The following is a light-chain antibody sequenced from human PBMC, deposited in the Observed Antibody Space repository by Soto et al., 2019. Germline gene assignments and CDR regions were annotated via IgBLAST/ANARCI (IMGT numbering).Light chain of an antibody. V-gene: IGLV1-40*01. CDR3: QSYDSSLSGWV. Sequence: QAVVTQPPSVSGAPGQRVTISCTGSSSNIGAGYDVHWYQQLPGTAPKLLIYGNSNRPSGVPDRFSDSKSGTSASLAITGLRAEDEADYYCQSYDSSLSGWVFGGGTQLTVL. CDR1: SSNIGAGYD. CDR2: GNS. J-gene: IGLJ3*02.